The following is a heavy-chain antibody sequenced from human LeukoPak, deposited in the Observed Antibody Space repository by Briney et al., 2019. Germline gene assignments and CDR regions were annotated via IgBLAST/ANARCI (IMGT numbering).Heavy chain of an antibody. Sequence: GGSLRLSCAASGFTFSGSGMHWVRQAPGKGLEWVTFIRYDGSNKYYTDSVKGRFTISRDNSKSTLYLQMNSLRAEDTAVYYCAKDKGDAFDIWGQGTMVTVSS. CDR1: GFTFSGSG. CDR3: AKDKGDAFDI. J-gene: IGHJ3*02. V-gene: IGHV3-30*02. CDR2: IRYDGSNK.